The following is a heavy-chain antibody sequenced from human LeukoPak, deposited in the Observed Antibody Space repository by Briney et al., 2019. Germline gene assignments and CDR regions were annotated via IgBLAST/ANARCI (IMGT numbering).Heavy chain of an antibody. D-gene: IGHD6-6*01. V-gene: IGHV4-4*09. CDR2: IHASGPA. CDR1: GGSISTYY. J-gene: IGHJ4*02. Sequence: SETLSLTCTVSGGSISTYYWSWIRRPPGKGLEWIAYIHASGPANSNPSLKGRIPISVDTAKNQFSLKLSSVTPADTAVYYYARHDAGIAARPFDNWGQGTLVTVSS. CDR3: ARHDAGIAARPFDN.